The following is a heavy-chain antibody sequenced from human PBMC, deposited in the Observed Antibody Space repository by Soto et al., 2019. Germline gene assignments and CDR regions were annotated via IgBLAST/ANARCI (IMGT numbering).Heavy chain of an antibody. J-gene: IGHJ5*02. Sequence: ASVKVSCKASGYTFTSYGISWVRQAPGQGLEWMGWISAYNGNTNYAQKLQGRVTMTTDTSTSTAYMELRSLRSDDTAVYYCARDEGYCSSTSCNTWFDPWGQGTLVTVSS. D-gene: IGHD2-2*01. CDR1: GYTFTSYG. CDR2: ISAYNGNT. V-gene: IGHV1-18*01. CDR3: ARDEGYCSSTSCNTWFDP.